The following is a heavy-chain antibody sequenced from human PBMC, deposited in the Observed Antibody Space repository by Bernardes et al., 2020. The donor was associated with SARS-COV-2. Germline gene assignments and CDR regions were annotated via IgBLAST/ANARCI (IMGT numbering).Heavy chain of an antibody. CDR2: INSDGSGT. CDR3: ARARYCSGANCYSPVGY. D-gene: IGHD2-15*01. CDR1: GFTFSNYW. V-gene: IGHV3-74*01. Sequence: GGSLRLSCAASGFTFSNYWMHWVRQAPGEGLVWVSRINSDGSGTIYADSVKGRFTISRDNARNTLYLQMNSLRAEDTALYYCARARYCSGANCYSPVGYWGRGTLVSVSP. J-gene: IGHJ4*02.